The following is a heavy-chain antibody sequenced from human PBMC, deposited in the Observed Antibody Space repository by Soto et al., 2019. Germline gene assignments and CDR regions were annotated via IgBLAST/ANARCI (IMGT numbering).Heavy chain of an antibody. J-gene: IGHJ4*02. CDR3: ARVRSYYYGSGSYLDY. CDR2: IYHSGST. V-gene: IGHV4-30-2*01. Sequence: PSETLSLTCAVSGRSISSGGYSWTWIRQPPGKGLEWIGYIYHSGSTYYNPSLKSRVTISVDRSKNQSSLKLNSVTAADTAVYYCARVRSYYYGSGSYLDYWGQGTQVTVS. CDR1: GRSISSGGYS. D-gene: IGHD3-10*01.